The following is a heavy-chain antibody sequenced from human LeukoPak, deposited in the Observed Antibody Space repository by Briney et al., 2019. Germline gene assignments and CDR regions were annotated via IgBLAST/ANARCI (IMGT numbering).Heavy chain of an antibody. CDR2: INHSGST. D-gene: IGHD1-26*01. CDR1: GGSFSGYY. J-gene: IGHJ4*02. V-gene: IGHV4-34*01. Sequence: SETLSLTCAVYGGSFSGYYWSWIRQPPGKGLEWIGEINHSGSTNYNPSLRSRVTISVDTSKNQFSLKLSSVTAADTAVYYCARDTFSQGETPFDYWGQGTLVTVSS. CDR3: ARDTFSQGETPFDY.